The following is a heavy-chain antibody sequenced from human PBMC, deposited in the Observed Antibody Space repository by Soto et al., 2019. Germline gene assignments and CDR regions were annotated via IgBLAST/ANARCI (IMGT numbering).Heavy chain of an antibody. V-gene: IGHV4-61*01. D-gene: IGHD5-12*01. CDR3: ARTPFDRLRRFDP. CDR1: GGSVRSGSHY. J-gene: IGHJ5*02. CDR2: IYYSGNT. Sequence: QVQLQESGPGLVKPSETLSLTCTVSGGSVRSGSHYWSWIRQPPGKGLEWIGYIYYSGNTNYNPSLKSRVTISVDTSKNQFSLKLSSVIAADTAVYYCARTPFDRLRRFDPWGQGTLVTVSS.